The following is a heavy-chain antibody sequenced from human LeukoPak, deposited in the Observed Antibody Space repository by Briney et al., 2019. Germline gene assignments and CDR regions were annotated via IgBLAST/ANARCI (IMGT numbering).Heavy chain of an antibody. J-gene: IGHJ5*02. D-gene: IGHD6-19*01. V-gene: IGHV3-21*01. Sequence: GGSLRLSCAASGFTFSSYSMNWVRQAPGKGLEWVSSISSSSSYIYYVDSVKGRFTISRDNAKNTLYLQMNSLRHEDTAVYYCARDDSFTSGWYWFDPWGQGTLVTVSS. CDR1: GFTFSSYS. CDR3: ARDDSFTSGWYWFDP. CDR2: ISSSSSYI.